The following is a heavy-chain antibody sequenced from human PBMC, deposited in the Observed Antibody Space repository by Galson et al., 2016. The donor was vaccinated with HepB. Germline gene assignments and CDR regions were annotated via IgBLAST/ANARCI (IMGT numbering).Heavy chain of an antibody. CDR1: GYTFSNYG. V-gene: IGHV1-18*01. CDR3: TRVPNYDYVWVSYRYGYYHGMDV. D-gene: IGHD3-16*02. CDR2: ISGYSGNT. Sequence: SVKVSCKASGYTFSNYGITWVRQAPGQGPEWVGWISGYSGNTKYAQTFQARVTMTTDTSTTTAYMELRSLRSDDTAVYYCTRVPNYDYVWVSYRYGYYHGMDVWGQGTTVTVSS. J-gene: IGHJ6*02.